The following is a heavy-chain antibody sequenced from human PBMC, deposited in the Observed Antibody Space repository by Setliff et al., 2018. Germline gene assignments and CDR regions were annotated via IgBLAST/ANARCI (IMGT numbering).Heavy chain of an antibody. J-gene: IGHJ5*02. V-gene: IGHV4-61*02. D-gene: IGHD1-20*01. Sequence: PSETLSLTCTGSGGSISSGTYYWSWIRQPAGKGLEWLGRLHNSGSIDYNPSHKSRVTITVDTSKNQFSLRLRSVTAADTAVYFCARYNSSAACVDLWGPGTLVTVAS. CDR1: GGSISSGTYY. CDR2: LHNSGSI. CDR3: ARYNSSAACVDL.